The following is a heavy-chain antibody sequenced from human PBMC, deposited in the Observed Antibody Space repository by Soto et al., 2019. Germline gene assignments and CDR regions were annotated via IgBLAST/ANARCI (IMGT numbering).Heavy chain of an antibody. Sequence: GGSLRLSCAASGFTVSSNYMSWVRQAPGKGLEWVSVIYSGGSTYYADSVKGRFTISRDNSKNTLYLQMNSLRAEDTAVYYCARTSYSSSWYVYWGQGTQVTVSS. D-gene: IGHD6-13*01. V-gene: IGHV3-53*01. CDR1: GFTVSSNY. CDR3: ARTSYSSSWYVY. J-gene: IGHJ4*02. CDR2: IYSGGST.